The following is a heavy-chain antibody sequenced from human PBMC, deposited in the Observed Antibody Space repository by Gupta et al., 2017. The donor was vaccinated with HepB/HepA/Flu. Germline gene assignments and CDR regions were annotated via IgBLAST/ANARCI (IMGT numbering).Heavy chain of an antibody. CDR2: ISSSSLSI. Sequence: QVQLVESGGGLVKPGGSLRLSCAASGVTFTDYYMIWIRQAPGKGLEWISYISSSSLSIYYADSVKGRFTISRDNAKNSLYLKMSSLTADDTAVYYCARSRYSTSWLHFDYWGQGTLVTVSS. D-gene: IGHD6-13*01. V-gene: IGHV3-11*01. CDR3: ARSRYSTSWLHFDY. J-gene: IGHJ4*02. CDR1: GVTFTDYY.